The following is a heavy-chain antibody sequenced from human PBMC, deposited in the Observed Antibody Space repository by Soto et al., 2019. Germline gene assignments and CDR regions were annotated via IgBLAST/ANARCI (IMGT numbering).Heavy chain of an antibody. Sequence: SVKVSCKASGGTFSSYTISWVRQAPGQGLEWMGRIIPILGIANYAQKFQGRVTITADKSTSTAYMELSSLRSEDTAVYYCARVSGYSGYDGIDYWGQGTLVTVSS. D-gene: IGHD5-12*01. J-gene: IGHJ4*02. CDR1: GGTFSSYT. V-gene: IGHV1-69*02. CDR3: ARVSGYSGYDGIDY. CDR2: IIPILGIA.